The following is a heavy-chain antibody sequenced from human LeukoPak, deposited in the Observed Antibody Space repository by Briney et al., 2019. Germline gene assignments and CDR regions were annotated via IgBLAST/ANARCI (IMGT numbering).Heavy chain of an antibody. CDR3: ARVTYYYYMDV. CDR2: IWYDGSNK. Sequence: GGSLRLSCAASGFTFSSYGMHWARQAPGKGLEWVAVIWYDGSNKYYADSVKGRFTISRDNSKNTLYLQMNSLRAEDTAVYYCARVTYYYYMDVWGKGTTVTVSS. CDR1: GFTFSSYG. V-gene: IGHV3-33*01. J-gene: IGHJ6*03.